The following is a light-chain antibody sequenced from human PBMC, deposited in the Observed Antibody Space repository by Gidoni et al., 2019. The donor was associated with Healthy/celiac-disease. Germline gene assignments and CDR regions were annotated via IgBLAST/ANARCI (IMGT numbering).Light chain of an antibody. J-gene: IGLJ3*02. Sequence: QTVVTQEPSFSVSPGGTVTLTCGLSSGSVSTSYYPSWYQQTPGQAPRTLIYSTNTRSSGVPDRFSGSILGNKAALTITGAQADDESDYYCVLCMGSGLWVFGGGTKLXV. V-gene: IGLV8-61*01. CDR1: SGSVSTSYY. CDR3: VLCMGSGLWV. CDR2: STN.